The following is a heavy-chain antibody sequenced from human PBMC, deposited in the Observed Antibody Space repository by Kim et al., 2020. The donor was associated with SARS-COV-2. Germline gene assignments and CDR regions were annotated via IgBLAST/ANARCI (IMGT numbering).Heavy chain of an antibody. CDR2: INAGNGNT. V-gene: IGHV1-3*01. D-gene: IGHD6-19*01. J-gene: IGHJ6*02. CDR1: GYTFTSYA. CDR3: AREQEQWLAPFGYYYYYYGMDV. Sequence: ASVKVSCKASGYTFTSYAMHWVRQAPGQRLEWMGWINAGNGNTKYSQKFQGRVTITRDTSASTAYMEMSSLRSEDTAVYYCAREQEQWLAPFGYYYYYYGMDVWGQGTTVTVSS.